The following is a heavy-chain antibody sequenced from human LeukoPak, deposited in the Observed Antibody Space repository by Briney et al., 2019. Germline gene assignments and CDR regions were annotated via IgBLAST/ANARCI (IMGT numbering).Heavy chain of an antibody. CDR3: ASNEVVKTGNYYYMDV. Sequence: GASVKVSCKASGYTSTSYYMHWVRQAPGQGLEWMGIINPSGGSTSYAQKFQGRVTMTRDTSTSTVYMELSSLRSEDTAVYYCASNEVVKTGNYYYMDVWGKGTTVTVSS. CDR1: GYTSTSYY. V-gene: IGHV1-46*01. CDR2: INPSGGST. J-gene: IGHJ6*03. D-gene: IGHD3-10*01.